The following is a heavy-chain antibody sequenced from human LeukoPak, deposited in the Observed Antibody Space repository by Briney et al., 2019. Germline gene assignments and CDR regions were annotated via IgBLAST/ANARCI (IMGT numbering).Heavy chain of an antibody. CDR3: ARILGSTSSDYYYGMDV. J-gene: IGHJ6*02. Sequence: SETLSLTCTVSGGSISSGDYYWSWIRQPPGKGLEWIGYIYYSGSTYYNPSLKSRVTISVDTSKNQFSLKLSSVTAADTAVYYCARILGSTSSDYYYGMDVWGQGTTVTVSS. CDR1: GGSISSGDYY. CDR2: IYYSGST. V-gene: IGHV4-30-4*02. D-gene: IGHD2-2*01.